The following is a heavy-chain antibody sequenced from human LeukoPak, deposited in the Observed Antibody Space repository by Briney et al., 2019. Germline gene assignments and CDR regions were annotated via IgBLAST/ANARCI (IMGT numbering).Heavy chain of an antibody. CDR1: GFTVSSNY. Sequence: GGSLRLSCAASGFTVSSNYMSWVRQAPGKGLEWVSVIYIGGSTYYADSVKGRFTISRDNSKNTVYLQMNILRAEDTAVYYCARGARLTMVRGVIRYYYMDVWGKGTTVTISS. J-gene: IGHJ6*03. D-gene: IGHD3-10*01. V-gene: IGHV3-53*01. CDR2: IYIGGST. CDR3: ARGARLTMVRGVIRYYYMDV.